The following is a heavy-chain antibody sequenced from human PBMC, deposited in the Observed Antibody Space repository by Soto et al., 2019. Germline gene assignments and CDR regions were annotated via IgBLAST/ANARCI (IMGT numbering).Heavy chain of an antibody. Sequence: EVQLLESGGGLVQPGGSLRLSCAASGFTFSSYAMSWVRQAPGKGLEWVSAISGSGGSTYYADSVKGRLTIPRDNSRNTLYLQMTSLGAGDTAVYYCAKAGGFGGYWYFDLWGRGTLVTVSS. CDR2: ISGSGGST. D-gene: IGHD2-8*02. J-gene: IGHJ2*01. CDR1: GFTFSSYA. V-gene: IGHV3-23*01. CDR3: AKAGGFGGYWYFDL.